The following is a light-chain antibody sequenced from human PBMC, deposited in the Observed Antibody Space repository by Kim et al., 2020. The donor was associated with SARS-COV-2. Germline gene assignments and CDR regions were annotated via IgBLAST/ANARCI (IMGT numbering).Light chain of an antibody. J-gene: IGKJ5*01. V-gene: IGKV3-11*01. Sequence: DIVLTQSPATLSLSPGERATLSCKASESVVTRLVWYQHKPGQAPRPLMYDASSRAPGIPARFTGSGSGTDFTLTISSLEPEDFAVYYCQQRRNWPPITFGQGTRLEIK. CDR1: ESVVTR. CDR2: DAS. CDR3: QQRRNWPPIT.